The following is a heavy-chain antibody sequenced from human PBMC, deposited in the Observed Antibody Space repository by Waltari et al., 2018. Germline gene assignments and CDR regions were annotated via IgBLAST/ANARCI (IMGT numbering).Heavy chain of an antibody. J-gene: IGHJ5*02. Sequence: QVQLVQSGAEVKKPGASVKVSCKASGYTFTSYAMHWVRQAPGQRLEWMGWINAGNGNTKYSQKFQGRVTITRDTSASTAYMELSSLRSEDTAVDYCARDWGVVVKGGLYNWFDPWGQGTLVTVSS. CDR2: INAGNGNT. D-gene: IGHD3-22*01. V-gene: IGHV1-3*01. CDR1: GYTFTSYA. CDR3: ARDWGVVVKGGLYNWFDP.